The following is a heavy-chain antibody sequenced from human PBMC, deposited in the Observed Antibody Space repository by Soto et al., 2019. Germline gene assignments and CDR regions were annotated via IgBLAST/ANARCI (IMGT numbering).Heavy chain of an antibody. CDR2: VYYDGHT. V-gene: IGHV4-59*01. J-gene: IGHJ4*02. Sequence: PSETLFLTCTVSGGSINNNFWGWIRQPPGKGLEWIGYVYYDGHTDYNPSLESRVTIAVDTSKNQFSLRLTSVTAADTAVYYCARDLFGGYCLDYWGQGALVTVSS. CDR1: GGSINNNF. D-gene: IGHD5-12*01. CDR3: ARDLFGGYCLDY.